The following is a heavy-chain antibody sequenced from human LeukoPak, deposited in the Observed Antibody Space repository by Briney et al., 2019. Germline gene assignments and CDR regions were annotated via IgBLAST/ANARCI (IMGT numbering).Heavy chain of an antibody. V-gene: IGHV1-2*06. CDR1: GYTFTGYY. D-gene: IGHD3-22*01. J-gene: IGHJ5*02. CDR3: ARANPYYYDSSGYSASRRDWFDP. Sequence: ASVKVSCKASGYTFTGYYMHWVRRAPGQGLEWMGRINPNSGGTNYAQKFQGRVTMTRDTSISTAYMELSRLRSDDTAVYYCARANPYYYDSSGYSASRRDWFDPWGQGTLVTVSS. CDR2: INPNSGGT.